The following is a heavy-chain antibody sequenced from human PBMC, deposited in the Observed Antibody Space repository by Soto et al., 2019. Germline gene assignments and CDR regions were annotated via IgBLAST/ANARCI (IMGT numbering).Heavy chain of an antibody. CDR2: ISGSGGSA. Sequence: EVQLLESGGGLVQPGGSLRLSCAASGFTFSSYAMTWVRQAPGKGLEWVSVISGSGGSAQYADSVRGRFTISRDNACDTVYLHMNSRRVEDTAVYYCAKDLISGGWCTWFAPRGQGTLVTVSS. D-gene: IGHD6-19*01. CDR1: GFTFSSYA. J-gene: IGHJ5*02. V-gene: IGHV3-23*01. CDR3: AKDLISGGWCTWFAP.